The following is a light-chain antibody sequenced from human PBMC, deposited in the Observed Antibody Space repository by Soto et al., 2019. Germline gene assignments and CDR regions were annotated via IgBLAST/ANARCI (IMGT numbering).Light chain of an antibody. Sequence: DIVMTQSPDSLAVSLGERATINYKSSQSDLYSSNNKNYLAWYQQKPGQPPKALIYWASTRESGVPDRFSGSGSGTDFTLTISSLQAEDVAVYYCQQYYTTPWTFGQGTKVEIK. CDR2: WAS. J-gene: IGKJ1*01. CDR1: QSDLYSSNNKNY. CDR3: QQYYTTPWT. V-gene: IGKV4-1*01.